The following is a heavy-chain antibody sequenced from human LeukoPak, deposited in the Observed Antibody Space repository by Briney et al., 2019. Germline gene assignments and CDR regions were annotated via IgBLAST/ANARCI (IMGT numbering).Heavy chain of an antibody. CDR3: ARPYYYGSGSYYFDY. D-gene: IGHD3-10*01. Sequence: GESLKISCKGSGYSFTSYWIGWVRQMPGKGLGWMVIIYPGDSDTRYSPSFQGQVTISADKSISTAYLQWSSLKASDTAMYYCARPYYYGSGSYYFDYWGQGTLVTVSS. V-gene: IGHV5-51*01. J-gene: IGHJ4*02. CDR1: GYSFTSYW. CDR2: IYPGDSDT.